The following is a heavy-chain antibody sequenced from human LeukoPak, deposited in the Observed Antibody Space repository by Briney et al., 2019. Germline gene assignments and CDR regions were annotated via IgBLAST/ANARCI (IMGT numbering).Heavy chain of an antibody. CDR3: ARAVGATMGFDY. CDR1: GYSFTGYY. CDR2: INPNSGGT. D-gene: IGHD1-26*01. Sequence: GASLKVSCKASGYSFTGYYMYWVRQAPGQGPEWMAWINPNSGGTNSAQKFQGRVTMTRDTSISTAYMELSSLRSDDTAVYYCARAVGATMGFDYWGQGTLVTVSS. J-gene: IGHJ4*02. V-gene: IGHV1-2*02.